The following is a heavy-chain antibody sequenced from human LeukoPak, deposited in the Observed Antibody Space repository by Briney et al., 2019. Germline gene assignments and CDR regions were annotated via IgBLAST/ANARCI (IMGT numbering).Heavy chain of an antibody. V-gene: IGHV1-69*13. CDR2: IIPIFGTA. CDR3: AREDSGYGSPFNDY. J-gene: IGHJ4*02. D-gene: IGHD5-12*01. Sequence: SVKVSCKASGGTFISYAISWVRQAPGQGLEWMGGIIPIFGTANYAQKFQGRVTITADESTSTAYMELSSLRSEDTAVYYCAREDSGYGSPFNDYWGQGTLVTVSS. CDR1: GGTFISYA.